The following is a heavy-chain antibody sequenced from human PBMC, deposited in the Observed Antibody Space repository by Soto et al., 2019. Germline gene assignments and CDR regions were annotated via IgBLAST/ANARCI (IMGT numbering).Heavy chain of an antibody. CDR1: GGSVSSGSYY. J-gene: IGHJ4*01. CDR2: IYYSGST. D-gene: IGHD6-13*01. V-gene: IGHV4-61*01. Sequence: QVQLQESGPGLVKPSETLSLTCTVSGGSVSSGSYYWSWIRQPPGKGLEWIGYIYYSGSTNYNPSLKSRVTISVDTSKNQFSLKLSSVTAADTAVYYCARDGAAAGIVGIDYWGHGTLVTVSS. CDR3: ARDGAAAGIVGIDY.